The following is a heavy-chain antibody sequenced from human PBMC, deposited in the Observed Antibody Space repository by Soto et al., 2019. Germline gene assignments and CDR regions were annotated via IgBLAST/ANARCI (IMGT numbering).Heavy chain of an antibody. V-gene: IGHV5-10-1*01. CDR2: IDPSDSYT. CDR1: GYSFTSYW. Sequence: PGESLKISCKGSGYSFTSYWIIWVRQVPGKGLEWMGRIDPSDSYTNYSPSFQGHVTISADKSISTAYLQWSSLKASDTAMYYCARGGYCTNGVCYTDYYYGMDVWGQGTTV. D-gene: IGHD2-8*01. CDR3: ARGGYCTNGVCYTDYYYGMDV. J-gene: IGHJ6*02.